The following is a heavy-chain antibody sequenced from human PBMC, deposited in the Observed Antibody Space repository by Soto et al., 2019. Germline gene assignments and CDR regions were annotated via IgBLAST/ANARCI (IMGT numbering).Heavy chain of an antibody. D-gene: IGHD5-18*01. Sequence: PGGSLRLSCAASGFTFSTYAMHWVRQAPGKGLEWVAFISNDGSNKYFADSVRGRFTISRDNSKNTLYLQMNSLRSEDTAVYYCARDRDTAIITPKWFDPWGQGTLVTVSS. J-gene: IGHJ5*02. CDR1: GFTFSTYA. V-gene: IGHV3-30-3*01. CDR2: ISNDGSNK. CDR3: ARDRDTAIITPKWFDP.